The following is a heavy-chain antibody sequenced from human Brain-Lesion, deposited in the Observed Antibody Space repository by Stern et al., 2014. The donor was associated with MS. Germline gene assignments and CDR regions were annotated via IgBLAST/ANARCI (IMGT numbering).Heavy chain of an antibody. J-gene: IGHJ6*02. V-gene: IGHV4-61*02. CDR1: GGSISSGGYY. Sequence: QLQLQESGPGLVKPSQTLSLSCTVSGGSISSGGYYWSWIRQPAGKGLEWIGRIFNSGSTSYNPSLKSRVTKSIEPFTKQFSLRLNSMTAADTAVYYCARGRVVPGFQYYATDVWGQGTTVIVSS. CDR3: ARGRVVPGFQYYATDV. CDR2: IFNSGST. D-gene: IGHD2-2*01.